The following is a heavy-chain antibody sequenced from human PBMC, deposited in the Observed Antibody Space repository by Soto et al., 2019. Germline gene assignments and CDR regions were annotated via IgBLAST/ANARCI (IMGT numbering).Heavy chain of an antibody. Sequence: GGSLRLSCAASGFTFSYYYMSWIRQSPGKGLEWVSYISSSGSTIYYADSVKGRFTISRGNAKNSLYLQMNSLRAEDTAVYYCARDTEIKVRYSYGFKDDAFDIWGQGTMVTVSS. J-gene: IGHJ3*02. CDR3: ARDTEIKVRYSYGFKDDAFDI. CDR1: GFTFSYYY. D-gene: IGHD5-18*01. V-gene: IGHV3-11*01. CDR2: ISSSGSTI.